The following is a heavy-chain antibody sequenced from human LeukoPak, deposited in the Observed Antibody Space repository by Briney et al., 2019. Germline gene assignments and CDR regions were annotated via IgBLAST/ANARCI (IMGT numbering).Heavy chain of an antibody. D-gene: IGHD5/OR15-5a*01. CDR2: INPNSGGT. CDR3: AREGLRPPYYFDY. CDR1: GYTFTGYY. V-gene: IGHV1-2*02. J-gene: IGHJ4*02. Sequence: ASVKVSCKASGYTFTGYYMHWVRQAPGQGLEWMGWINPNSGGTNYAQKLQGRVTMTTDTSTSTAYMELRSLRSDDTAVYYCAREGLRPPYYFDYWGQGTLVTVSS.